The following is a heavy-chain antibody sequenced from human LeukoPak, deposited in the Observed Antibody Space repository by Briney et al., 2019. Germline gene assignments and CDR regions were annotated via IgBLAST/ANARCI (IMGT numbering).Heavy chain of an antibody. Sequence: GGSLRLSCAASGFTFDDYAMHWVRQAPGKGLKWVSGISWNSGSIDYADSVKGRFTISRDNAKNSLYLQMNSLRAEDTALYYCAKDKGGVPLLLDYWGQGTLVTVSS. CDR3: AKDKGGVPLLLDY. J-gene: IGHJ4*02. CDR1: GFTFDDYA. D-gene: IGHD2/OR15-2a*01. V-gene: IGHV3-9*01. CDR2: ISWNSGSI.